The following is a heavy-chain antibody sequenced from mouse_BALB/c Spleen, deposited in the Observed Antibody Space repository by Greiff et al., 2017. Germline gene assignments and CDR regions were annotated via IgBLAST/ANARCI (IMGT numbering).Heavy chain of an antibody. CDR1: GYSITSGYY. Sequence: EVKLMESGPGLVKPSQSLSLTCSVTGYSITSGYYWNWIRQFPGNKLEWMGYISYDGSNNYNPSLKNRISITRDPSKNQFFLKLNSVTTEDTATYYCAYDYDVGFAYWGQGTLVTVSA. V-gene: IGHV3-6*02. D-gene: IGHD2-4*01. J-gene: IGHJ3*01. CDR3: AYDYDVGFAY. CDR2: ISYDGSN.